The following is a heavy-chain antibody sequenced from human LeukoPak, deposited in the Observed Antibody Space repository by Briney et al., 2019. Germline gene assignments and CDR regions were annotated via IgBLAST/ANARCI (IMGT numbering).Heavy chain of an antibody. V-gene: IGHV3-23*01. Sequence: GGSLRLSCAASGFTFSSYAMSWVRQAPGKGLEWVSAISGSGGSTYYADSVKGRFTISRDNSKNTLYLQMNSPRAEDTAVYYCAKVAPIVVVPAAVSFDYWGQGTLVTVSS. CDR3: AKVAPIVVVPAAVSFDY. D-gene: IGHD2-2*01. CDR1: GFTFSSYA. J-gene: IGHJ4*02. CDR2: ISGSGGST.